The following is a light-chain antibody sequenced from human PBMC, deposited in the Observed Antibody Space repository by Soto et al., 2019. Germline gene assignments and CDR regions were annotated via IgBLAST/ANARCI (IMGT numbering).Light chain of an antibody. J-gene: IGKJ5*01. CDR1: QSVDNN. CDR3: QQYNDRPPST. Sequence: EIVLTQSPGTLSLSPGERATLSCRASQSVDNNVAWYQQKPGQAPRLPIVGSFARATGIPARFSGSGSGSEFTLTISGLQSEDFAVYYCQQYNDRPPSTFGQGTRLEIK. V-gene: IGKV3-15*01. CDR2: GSF.